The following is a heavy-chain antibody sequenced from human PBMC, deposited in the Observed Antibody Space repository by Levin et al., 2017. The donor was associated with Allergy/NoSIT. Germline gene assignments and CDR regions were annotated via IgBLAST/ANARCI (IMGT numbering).Heavy chain of an antibody. CDR2: ISDSGSTI. Sequence: GESLKISCAASGFSFSDYYMSWIRQSPRKGLEWVSYISDSGSTIYYADSVKGRFTISRDNAKNSLYLQMNSLRAEDTAVYYCARPGRIIGATGTNDAFEIWGQGTMVTVSA. J-gene: IGHJ3*02. CDR1: GFSFSDYY. D-gene: IGHD1-20*01. V-gene: IGHV3-11*01. CDR3: ARPGRIIGATGTNDAFEI.